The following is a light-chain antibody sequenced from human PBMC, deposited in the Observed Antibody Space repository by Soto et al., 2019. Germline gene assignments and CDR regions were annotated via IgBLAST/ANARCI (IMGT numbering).Light chain of an antibody. V-gene: IGKV3-20*01. CDR1: QGVSSSS. Sequence: VLTQSPGTLSLSAGDRATLSCRASQGVSSSSFARYQQKPGQAHRLLIFGTSARATGIPDRFRGSGSGKEFPVTITRVEPEDCALYYCQQYGTSRFTFGGGTKLEIK. CDR3: QQYGTSRFT. CDR2: GTS. J-gene: IGKJ2*01.